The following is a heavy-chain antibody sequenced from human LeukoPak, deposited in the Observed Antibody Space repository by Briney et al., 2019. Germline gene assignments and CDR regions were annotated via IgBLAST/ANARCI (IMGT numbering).Heavy chain of an antibody. CDR1: GYTFTDYY. J-gene: IGHJ6*02. Sequence: ASVKVSCKSSGYTFTDYYMHWVRQAPGQGLEWMGWINPNSGGTNYAQKFQGRVTMTTDTSISTAYMEVSRLRSDDTAVYYCARVRIGQQLDKYYYYAMDVWGQGTTVTVSS. CDR3: ARVRIGQQLDKYYYYAMDV. V-gene: IGHV1-2*02. D-gene: IGHD6-13*01. CDR2: INPNSGGT.